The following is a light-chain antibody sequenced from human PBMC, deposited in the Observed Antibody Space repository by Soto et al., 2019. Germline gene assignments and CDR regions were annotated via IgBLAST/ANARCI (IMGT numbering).Light chain of an antibody. CDR1: QSLLHTSGDNY. J-gene: IGKJ1*01. V-gene: IGKV2-28*01. CDR2: LGS. CDR3: MQAQQIPRT. Sequence: EIVMTQSPLSLSVTPGEPASISCRPSQSLLHTSGDNYLDWYLQRQGQSPQLXIYLGSKRASRVSDRFSGSGSGTRFTLRISRVEAEDVGFYYCMQAQQIPRTFGQGTKVDIK.